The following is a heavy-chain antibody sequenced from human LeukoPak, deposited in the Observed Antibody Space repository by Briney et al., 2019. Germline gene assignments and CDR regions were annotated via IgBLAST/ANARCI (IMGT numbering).Heavy chain of an antibody. J-gene: IGHJ4*02. CDR3: AHRIHCSSTSCPHSLFDY. D-gene: IGHD2-2*01. CDR2: IYWNDDK. Sequence: SGPTLVNPTQTLTLTCTFSGFSLSTSGVGVGWIRQPPGKALEWLALIYWNDDKRYSPSLKSRLTITKDTSKHQVVLTMTNMDPVDTATYYCAHRIHCSSTSCPHSLFDYWGQGTLVTVSS. CDR1: GFSLSTSGVG. V-gene: IGHV2-5*01.